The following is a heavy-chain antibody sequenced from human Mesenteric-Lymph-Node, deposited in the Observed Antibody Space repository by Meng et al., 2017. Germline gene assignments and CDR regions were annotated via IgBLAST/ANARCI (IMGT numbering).Heavy chain of an antibody. CDR3: ARGPTTYFDY. V-gene: IGHV4-30-4*08. J-gene: IGHJ4*02. Sequence: QVHLQESGPGLVKPSQPLSLTCTVSGGSISSGGYYWSWIRQHPGKGLEWIGYIYYSGSTYYNPSLRSRITISVDTSKNQFSLRLRSVTAADTAVYYCARGPTTYFDYWGQGTLVTVFS. CDR2: IYYSGST. D-gene: IGHD4-17*01. CDR1: GGSISSGGYY.